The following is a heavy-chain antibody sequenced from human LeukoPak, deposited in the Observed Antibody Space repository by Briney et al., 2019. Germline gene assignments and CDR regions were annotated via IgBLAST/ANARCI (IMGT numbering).Heavy chain of an antibody. J-gene: IGHJ4*02. V-gene: IGHV3-11*06. CDR2: ISSSISYT. D-gene: IGHD5-18*01. CDR3: ARVAYGYSVDY. Sequence: SGGSLRLSCAASGFTFSDYYMSWIRKAPGKGLERVSYISSSISYTNYADSVKGRFTISRDNAKNSLYLQMNSLRAEDAAVYYCARVAYGYSVDYWGQGTLVTVSS. CDR1: GFTFSDYY.